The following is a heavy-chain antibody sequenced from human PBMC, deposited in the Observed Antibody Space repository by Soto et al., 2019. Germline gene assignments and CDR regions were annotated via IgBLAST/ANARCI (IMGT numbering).Heavy chain of an antibody. D-gene: IGHD1-7*01. Sequence: SVKGSCKASGGTFSSYAISWGRQAPVQGLEWMGGIIPIFGTANYAQKFQGRVTITADESTSTAYMELSSLRSEDTAVYYCAITYNWNYVPYYYYGMDVWGQGTTVTVSS. CDR1: GGTFSSYA. CDR3: AITYNWNYVPYYYYGMDV. V-gene: IGHV1-69*01. CDR2: IIPIFGTA. J-gene: IGHJ6*02.